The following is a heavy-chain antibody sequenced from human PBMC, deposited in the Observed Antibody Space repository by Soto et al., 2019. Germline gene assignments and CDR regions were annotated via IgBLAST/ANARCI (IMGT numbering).Heavy chain of an antibody. V-gene: IGHV1-69*08. CDR3: AREPYGDYSGY. J-gene: IGHJ4*02. D-gene: IGHD4-17*01. CDR2: ITPILGIA. CDR1: GGTFSSYS. Sequence: QVQLVQSGAEVKKPGSSVKVSCKASGGTFSSYSINWVRQAPGQGLEWMGRITPILGIANYAQKFQGRVTIAADKSRSSAYMELSSLRAEDTAVYYCAREPYGDYSGYWGQGTLVTVSS.